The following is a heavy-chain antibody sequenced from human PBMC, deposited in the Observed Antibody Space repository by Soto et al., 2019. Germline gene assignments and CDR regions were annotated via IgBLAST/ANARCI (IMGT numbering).Heavy chain of an antibody. CDR1: GDSVSSNSAA. CDR2: TYYRSKWYN. V-gene: IGHV6-1*01. D-gene: IGHD5-12*01. J-gene: IGHJ6*02. Sequence: SQTISLTCAISGDSVSSNSAAWNWIRQSPSRGLEWLGRTYYRSKWYNDYAVSVKSRITINPDTSKNQFSLQLNSVTPEDTAVYYCARGVDPLMQYYYYGMVVWGQGTTVTVSS. CDR3: ARGVDPLMQYYYYGMVV.